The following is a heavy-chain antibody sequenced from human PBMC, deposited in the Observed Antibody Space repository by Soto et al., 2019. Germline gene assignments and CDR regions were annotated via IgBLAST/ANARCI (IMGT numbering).Heavy chain of an antibody. V-gene: IGHV1-69*02. CDR2: IIPYLSVS. Sequence: QVQLVQSGAEVKKPGSSLMVSCKASGDTFNFYTINWVRQAPGLGLEWLGRIIPYLSVSNYAQKFQGRVTITADKSTNTAYMEVRSLRSEDTAMYYCVTSFGSGYRAFDYWGQGALVTVSS. CDR3: VTSFGSGYRAFDY. CDR1: GDTFNFYT. D-gene: IGHD3-10*01. J-gene: IGHJ4*02.